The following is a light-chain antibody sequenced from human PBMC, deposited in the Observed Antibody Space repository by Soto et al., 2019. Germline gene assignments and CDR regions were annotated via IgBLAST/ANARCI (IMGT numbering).Light chain of an antibody. CDR1: QSLLYSNGYNY. CDR3: MQTLQTPFT. J-gene: IGKJ4*01. Sequence: IVMTQSPLSLPVTPGEPASISCRSSQSLLYSNGYNYLDWYLQKPGQSPQLLIYLGSNRASGVPDRFSGSGSGTDFALKISRAEAEDVGVYYCMQTLQTPFTFGGGTKVEIK. CDR2: LGS. V-gene: IGKV2-28*01.